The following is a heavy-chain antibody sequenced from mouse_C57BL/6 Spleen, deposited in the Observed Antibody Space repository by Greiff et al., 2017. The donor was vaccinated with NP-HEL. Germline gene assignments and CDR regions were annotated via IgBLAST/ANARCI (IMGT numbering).Heavy chain of an antibody. V-gene: IGHV1-55*01. Sequence: VQLQQSGAELVKPGASVKMSCKASGYTFTSYWITWVKQRPGQGLEWIGDIYPGSGSTNYNEKFKSKATLTVDTSSSTAYMQLSSLTSEDSAVYYCARADYDYDRGLDYWGQGTTLTVSS. CDR3: ARADYDYDRGLDY. CDR1: GYTFTSYW. J-gene: IGHJ2*01. D-gene: IGHD2-4*01. CDR2: IYPGSGST.